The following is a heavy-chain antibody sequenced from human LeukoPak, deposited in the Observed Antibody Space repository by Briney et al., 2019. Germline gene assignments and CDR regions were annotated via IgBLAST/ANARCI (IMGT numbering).Heavy chain of an antibody. CDR3: AKYVSYGYHYYYYYGMDV. J-gene: IGHJ6*02. CDR2: IWYDGSNK. Sequence: GGSLRLSCAASGFTFSSYGMHWVRQAPGKGLEWVAVIWYDGSNKYYADSVKGRFTISRDNSKNTLYLQMNSLRAEDTAVYYCAKYVSYGYHYYYYYGMDVWGQGTTVTVSS. D-gene: IGHD5-18*01. CDR1: GFTFSSYG. V-gene: IGHV3-30*02.